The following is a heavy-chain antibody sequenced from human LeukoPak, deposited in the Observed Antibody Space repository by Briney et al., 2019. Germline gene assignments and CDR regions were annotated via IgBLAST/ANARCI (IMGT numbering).Heavy chain of an antibody. V-gene: IGHV4-39*07. CDR3: ARDTLNPQWLVRIAGWFDP. CDR2: IYYSGST. Sequence: PSETLSLTCTVSGGSISSSSYYWGWIRQPPGKGLEWIGSIYYSGSTYYNPSLKSRVTISVDTSKNQFSLKLSSVTAADTAVYYCARDTLNPQWLVRIAGWFDPWGQGTLVIVSS. J-gene: IGHJ5*02. CDR1: GGSISSSSYY. D-gene: IGHD6-19*01.